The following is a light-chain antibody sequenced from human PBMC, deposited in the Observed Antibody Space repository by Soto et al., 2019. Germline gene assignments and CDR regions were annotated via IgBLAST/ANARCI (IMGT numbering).Light chain of an antibody. Sequence: EFVLTRSPGTLSLSPGERATLSCRASQSVSSTYLAWYQQKPGQAPRLLIYGASSRATGIPDRFSGSGSGTDFTLTIGRLEPEDFAVYYCQHYGTSLWTFGQGTKVDIK. V-gene: IGKV3-20*01. CDR1: QSVSSTY. J-gene: IGKJ1*01. CDR2: GAS. CDR3: QHYGTSLWT.